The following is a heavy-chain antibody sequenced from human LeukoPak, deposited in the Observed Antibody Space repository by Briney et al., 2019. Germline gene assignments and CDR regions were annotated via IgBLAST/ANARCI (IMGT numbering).Heavy chain of an antibody. Sequence: PGGSLRLSCAASGLTVSSNYMSWVRQAPGKGLEWVSVIYSGGSTYYADSVKGRFTISRDNSKNTLYLPMNSLRAEDTAVYYCARGXXXVAFDPWGQGTLVTVSS. CDR2: IYSGGST. CDR1: GLTVSSNY. CDR3: ARGXXXVAFDP. J-gene: IGHJ5*02. V-gene: IGHV3-53*01.